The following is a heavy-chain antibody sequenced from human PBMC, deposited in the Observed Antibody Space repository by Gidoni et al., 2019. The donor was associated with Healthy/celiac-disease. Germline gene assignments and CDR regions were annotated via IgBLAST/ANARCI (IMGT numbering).Heavy chain of an antibody. V-gene: IGHV1-46*01. CDR3: ARDRVMITFGGVGDFDY. D-gene: IGHD3-16*01. J-gene: IGHJ4*02. CDR1: GYTFTSYY. Sequence: QVQLVQSGAEVKKPGASVKVSCKASGYTFTSYYMHWVRQAPGQGLEWMGIINPSGGSTSYAQKFQGRVTMTRDTSTSTVYMELSSLRSEDTAVYYCARDRVMITFGGVGDFDYWGQGTLVTVSS. CDR2: INPSGGST.